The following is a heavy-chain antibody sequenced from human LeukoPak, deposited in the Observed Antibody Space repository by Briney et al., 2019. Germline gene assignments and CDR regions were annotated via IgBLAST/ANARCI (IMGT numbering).Heavy chain of an antibody. Sequence: SETLSLTCTVSGGSISSYYWSWIRQPPGKGLEWIGYIYYSGSTNYNPSLKNRVTISVDTSKNQFSLQLSSVSAADTAVYYCARAWATAGKSFDYWGQGTLVTVSS. J-gene: IGHJ4*02. CDR3: ARAWATAGKSFDY. D-gene: IGHD6-13*01. V-gene: IGHV4-59*01. CDR1: GGSISSYY. CDR2: IYYSGST.